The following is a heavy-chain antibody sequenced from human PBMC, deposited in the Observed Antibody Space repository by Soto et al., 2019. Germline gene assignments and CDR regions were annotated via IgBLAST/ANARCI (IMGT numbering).Heavy chain of an antibody. CDR1: GFTFSNAW. V-gene: IGHV3-15*01. CDR2: IKSKTDGGTT. Sequence: RRLSCAASGFTFSNAWMSWVRQAPGKGLEWVGRIKSKTDGGTTDYAAPVKGRFTISRDDSKNTLYLQMNSLKTEDTAVYYCTTPGIVVAPDYSGQATLLTVSS. J-gene: IGHJ4*02. D-gene: IGHD2-2*01. CDR3: TTPGIVVAPDY.